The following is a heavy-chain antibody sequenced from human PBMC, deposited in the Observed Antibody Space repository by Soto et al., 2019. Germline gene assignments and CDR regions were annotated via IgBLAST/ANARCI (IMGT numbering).Heavy chain of an antibody. CDR3: AREDIVVVPASYYYYYGMDV. J-gene: IGHJ6*02. Sequence: WASVKVSCKASGGTFSSYAISWVRQAPGQGLEWMGGIIPIFGTANYAQKFQGRVTITADESTSTAYMELSSLRSEDTAVYYCAREDIVVVPASYYYYYGMDVWGQGTTVTVSS. D-gene: IGHD2-2*01. V-gene: IGHV1-69*13. CDR1: GGTFSSYA. CDR2: IIPIFGTA.